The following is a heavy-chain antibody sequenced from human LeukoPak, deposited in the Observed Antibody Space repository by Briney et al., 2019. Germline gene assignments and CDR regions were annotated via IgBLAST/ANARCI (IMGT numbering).Heavy chain of an antibody. CDR1: GFTFSNAW. V-gene: IGHV3-15*01. J-gene: IGHJ6*02. CDR2: IKSKTDGGTT. Sequence: RPGGSLRLSCAASGFTFSNAWMSWVRQAPGKGLEWVGRIKSKTDGGTTDYAAPVKGRFTISRDDSKNTLYLQMNSLKTEDTAVYYCTTEGIAVAGKNDYYYYYGMDVWGQGTTVTVSS. CDR3: TTEGIAVAGKNDYYYYYGMDV. D-gene: IGHD6-19*01.